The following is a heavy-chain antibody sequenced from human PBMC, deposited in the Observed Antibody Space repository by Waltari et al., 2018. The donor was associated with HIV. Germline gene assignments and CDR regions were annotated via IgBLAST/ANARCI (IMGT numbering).Heavy chain of an antibody. V-gene: IGHV3-30*02. CDR2: IRYDGSNK. D-gene: IGHD2-2*01. CDR1: GFTFSSYG. Sequence: QVQLVESGGGVVQPGGSLRLSCAASGFTFSSYGMHWVRQAPGKGLEWVAFIRYDGSNKYYADSVKGRFTISRDNSKNTLYLQMNSLRAEDTAVYYCATTYCSSTSCPSPYYYGMDVWGQGTTVTVSS. J-gene: IGHJ6*02. CDR3: ATTYCSSTSCPSPYYYGMDV.